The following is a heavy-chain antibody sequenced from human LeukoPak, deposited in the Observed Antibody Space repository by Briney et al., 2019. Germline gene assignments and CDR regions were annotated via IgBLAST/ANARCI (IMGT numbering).Heavy chain of an antibody. CDR1: GFTFSSYA. Sequence: GGSLRLSCAASGFTFSSYAMSWVRQAPGKGLEWVSYISSSSSTIYYADSVKGRFTISRDNAKNSLYLQMNSLRAEDTAVYYCARDNADYDLDAFDIWGQGTMVTVSS. V-gene: IGHV3-48*04. CDR3: ARDNADYDLDAFDI. J-gene: IGHJ3*02. CDR2: ISSSSSTI. D-gene: IGHD4/OR15-4a*01.